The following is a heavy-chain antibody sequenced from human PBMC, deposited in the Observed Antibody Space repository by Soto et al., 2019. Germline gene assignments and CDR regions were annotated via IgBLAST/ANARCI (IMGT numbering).Heavy chain of an antibody. CDR3: AREGGDLDYFDY. Sequence: EVQLVESGGGLVQPGGSLRLSCAASGFTFSSYSMNWVRQAPGKGLEWVSYISSSSSTIYYADSVKGRFTISRDNAKNSLYLQMNCMRDEDTAVYSCAREGGDLDYFDYWGQGTLVTVSS. D-gene: IGHD3-16*01. V-gene: IGHV3-48*02. J-gene: IGHJ4*02. CDR2: ISSSSSTI. CDR1: GFTFSSYS.